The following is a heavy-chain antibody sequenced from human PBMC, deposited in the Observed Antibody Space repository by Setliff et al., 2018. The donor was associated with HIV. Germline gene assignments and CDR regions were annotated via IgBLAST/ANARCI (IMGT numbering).Heavy chain of an antibody. CDR2: IYFNGKT. CDR1: GGLITNDGYY. V-gene: IGHV4-31*03. CDR3: ARDMHANISAQDV. J-gene: IGHJ1*01. Sequence: PSETLSLTCTVSGGLITNDGYYWTWIRQHPEKGLEWIGYIYFNGKTYYNPSLGGRATMSVGTSKNRFSLMLSSVTAADTAVYYCARDMHANISAQDVWGQGTLVTVSS. D-gene: IGHD2-8*01.